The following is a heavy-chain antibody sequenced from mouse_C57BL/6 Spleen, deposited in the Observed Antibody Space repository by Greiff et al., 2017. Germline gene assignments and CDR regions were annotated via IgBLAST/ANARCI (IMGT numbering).Heavy chain of an antibody. CDR2: IWSGGST. J-gene: IGHJ3*01. Sequence: QVQLQQSGPGLVQPSQSLSITCTVSGFSLTSYGVHWVRQSPGKGLEWLGVIWSGGSTDYNAAFISRLSISKDNSKSQVFFKMNSLQADDTAIYYCARNEDILGSLFAYWGQGTLVTVSA. D-gene: IGHD1-3*01. CDR3: ARNEDILGSLFAY. V-gene: IGHV2-2*01. CDR1: GFSLTSYG.